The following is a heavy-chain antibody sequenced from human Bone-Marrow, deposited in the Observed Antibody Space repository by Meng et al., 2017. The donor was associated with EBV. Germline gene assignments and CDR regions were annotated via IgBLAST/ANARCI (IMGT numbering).Heavy chain of an antibody. CDR1: GFTFSSYS. Sequence: EVHLVESGGGLVKPGGSLRLSCAASGFTFSSYSMNWVRQAPGKGLEWVSSISSSSYIYYAASVKGRFTIPRDNAKNSLYLQMNSLRAEDTAVYYCARAASYDYIWGSYRSFDWFDTWGQGTLVTVAS. CDR3: ARAASYDYIWGSYRSFDWFDT. D-gene: IGHD3-16*02. CDR2: ISSSSYI. V-gene: IGHV3-21*01. J-gene: IGHJ5*02.